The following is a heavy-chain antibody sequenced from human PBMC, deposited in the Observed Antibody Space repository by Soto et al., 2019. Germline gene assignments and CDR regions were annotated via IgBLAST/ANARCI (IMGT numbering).Heavy chain of an antibody. CDR1: GGTFSSYA. CDR3: AGFSDTFDY. CDR2: IIPVLGIA. Sequence: QVQLGQSGAAVKKPGSSVKVSCTASGGTFSSYAFSWVRQAPGQGLEYMGRIIPVLGIATYAQNFHGRVRITAEKSTSTAYMELNSLRPEDTAVYYCAGFSDTFDYWGQGTPVTVSS. D-gene: IGHD3-10*01. J-gene: IGHJ4*02. V-gene: IGHV1-69*02.